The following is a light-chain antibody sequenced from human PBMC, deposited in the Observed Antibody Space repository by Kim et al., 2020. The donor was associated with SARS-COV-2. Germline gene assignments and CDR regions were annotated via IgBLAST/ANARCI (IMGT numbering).Light chain of an antibody. V-gene: IGLV1-40*01. J-gene: IGLJ3*02. Sequence: QPVLTQPPSVSGAPGQRVTISCTGSRSNIGAGYDVYWYQQLPGTAPRLLIFGNSNRPSGVPDRFSGSKSGTSASLAITGLQAEDEAYYYCQSYDNRLSGYWVFGGGTQLTVL. CDR2: GNS. CDR1: RSNIGAGYD. CDR3: QSYDNRLSGYWV.